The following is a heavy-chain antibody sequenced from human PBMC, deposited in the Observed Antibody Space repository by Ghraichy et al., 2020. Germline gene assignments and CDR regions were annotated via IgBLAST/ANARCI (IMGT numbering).Heavy chain of an antibody. CDR1: GHTLNELS. V-gene: IGHV1-24*01. D-gene: IGHD5-12*01. J-gene: IGHJ4*02. CDR3: ATVGGYSGYDLVY. CDR2: LDPEDGVT. Sequence: ASVKVSCKVSGHTLNELSMHWVRQAPGKGLEWVGGLDPEDGVTVYAQHFQGRVIMTEDTSTDTAYVELSGLTSEDTALYYCATVGGYSGYDLVYWGQGTLVIVSS.